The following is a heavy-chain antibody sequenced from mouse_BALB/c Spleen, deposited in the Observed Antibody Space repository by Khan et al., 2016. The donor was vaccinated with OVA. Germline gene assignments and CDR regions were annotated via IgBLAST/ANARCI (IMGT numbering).Heavy chain of an antibody. V-gene: IGHV3-2*02. CDR2: ISYSGRT. Sequence: EVKLEESGPGLVKPSQSLSLTCTVTGYSITSDYAWNWIRQFPGKKLEWMGYISYSGRTSYNPSLKSRISITRYTSKNQFFLQLNSVTTEEPATYYCARSVTITTVVATDFDYWGQGTTLTVSS. J-gene: IGHJ2*01. CDR1: GYSITSDYA. CDR3: ARSVTITTVVATDFDY. D-gene: IGHD1-1*01.